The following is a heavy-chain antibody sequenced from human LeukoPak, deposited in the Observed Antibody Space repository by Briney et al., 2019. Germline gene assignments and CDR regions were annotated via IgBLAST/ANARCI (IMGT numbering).Heavy chain of an antibody. Sequence: GSLRLSCAASGFIFSSYGMHWVRQAPGKGLEWVSSISSSSSYIYYADSVKGRFTISRDNAKNSLYLQMNSLRAEDTAVYYCARAVDSSWYVSFDYWGQGTLVTVSS. CDR1: GFIFSSYG. D-gene: IGHD6-13*01. CDR3: ARAVDSSWYVSFDY. V-gene: IGHV3-21*01. J-gene: IGHJ4*02. CDR2: ISSSSSYI.